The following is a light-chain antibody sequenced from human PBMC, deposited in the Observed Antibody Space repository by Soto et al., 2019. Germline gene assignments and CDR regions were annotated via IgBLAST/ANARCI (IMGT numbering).Light chain of an antibody. J-gene: IGLJ2*01. V-gene: IGLV2-23*02. CDR3: CSYAGSGTLV. Sequence: QSALTQPASVSGSPGQSITISCTGTSSDVGSYKLVSWYQQHPGKAPKLMIYDVSKRPSGVSDRFSGSKSGNTASLTISGLQAEDEADYYCCSYAGSGTLVFGGGTKLTVL. CDR2: DVS. CDR1: SSDVGSYKL.